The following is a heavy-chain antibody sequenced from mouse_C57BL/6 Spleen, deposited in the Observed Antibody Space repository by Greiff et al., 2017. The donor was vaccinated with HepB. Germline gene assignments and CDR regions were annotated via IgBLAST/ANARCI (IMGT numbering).Heavy chain of an antibody. Sequence: EVMVVESGGGLVKPGGSLKLSCAASGFTFSSYAMSWVRQTPEKRLEWVATISDGGSYTYYPDNVKGRFTISRDNAKNNLYLQMSHLKSEDTAMYYCARGSQYYGSSSYYFDYWGQGTTLTVSS. CDR2: ISDGGSYT. V-gene: IGHV5-4*03. CDR1: GFTFSSYA. J-gene: IGHJ2*01. CDR3: ARGSQYYGSSSYYFDY. D-gene: IGHD1-1*01.